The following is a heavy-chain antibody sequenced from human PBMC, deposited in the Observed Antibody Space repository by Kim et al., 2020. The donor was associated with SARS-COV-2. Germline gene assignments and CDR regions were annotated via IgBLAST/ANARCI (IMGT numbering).Heavy chain of an antibody. CDR2: IWYDGSNK. CDR3: ARDPTPKKCYFDY. J-gene: IGHJ4*02. CDR1: GFTFSSYG. V-gene: IGHV3-33*01. Sequence: GGSLRLSCAASGFTFSSYGMHWVRQAPGKGLEWVAVIWYDGSNKYYADSVKGRFTISRDNSKNTLYLQMNSLRAEDTAVYYCARDPTPKKCYFDYWGQGTLVTVSS.